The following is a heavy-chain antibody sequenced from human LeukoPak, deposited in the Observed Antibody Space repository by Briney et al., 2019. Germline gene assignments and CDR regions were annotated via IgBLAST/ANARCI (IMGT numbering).Heavy chain of an antibody. Sequence: GGSLRLSCAVSGFTLSIYAMHWVRQAPDKGLEWVAVISYDGSNKYYADSVTGRFTISRDNSTNTLYLKMNSLRAEDTAVYYCARTYCSGGSCGAFDIWGQGTMVTVSS. CDR1: GFTLSIYA. CDR2: ISYDGSNK. V-gene: IGHV3-30*04. CDR3: ARTYCSGGSCGAFDI. J-gene: IGHJ3*02. D-gene: IGHD2-15*01.